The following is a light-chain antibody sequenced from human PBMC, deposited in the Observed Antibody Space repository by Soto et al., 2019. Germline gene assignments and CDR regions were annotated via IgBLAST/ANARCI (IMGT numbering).Light chain of an antibody. Sequence: VLTQSPGTLSLSPGERATLSCRASQSVDSTYLAGYQQKPDQSPRLLVYATSTRAAGIPDRFSGSGSGTDFTHTISRLEPDDDAVASCQQYHTSPPMYTFGQGTKVDI. CDR1: QSVDSTY. CDR2: ATS. V-gene: IGKV3-20*01. J-gene: IGKJ2*01. CDR3: QQYHTSPPMYT.